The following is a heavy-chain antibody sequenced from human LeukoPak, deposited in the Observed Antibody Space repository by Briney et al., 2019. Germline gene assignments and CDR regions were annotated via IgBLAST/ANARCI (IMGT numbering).Heavy chain of an antibody. Sequence: PSETLSLTCTVSGGSISGSGYYWGWIRQPPGKGLEWIASIYYGGSTYYNPSLKSRVTISVDTSKTQFSLRLTSVTAADTAVYYCARWKVGATPYYYYYMDVWGKGTTVTVSS. V-gene: IGHV4-39*01. CDR2: IYYGGST. J-gene: IGHJ6*03. CDR3: ARWKVGATPYYYYYMDV. D-gene: IGHD1-26*01. CDR1: GGSISGSGYY.